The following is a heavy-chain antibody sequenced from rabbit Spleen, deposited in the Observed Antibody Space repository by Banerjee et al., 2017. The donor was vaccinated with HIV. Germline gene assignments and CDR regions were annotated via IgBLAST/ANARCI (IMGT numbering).Heavy chain of an antibody. D-gene: IGHD1-1*01. V-gene: IGHV1S7*01. J-gene: IGHJ3*01. Sequence: QLEESGGGLVKPEGSLRLSCKASGFTLSSYYMNWVRQAPGKGLEWIGYIDPLFGITYYATWVNGRFSISRENAQNTVFLQMTSLTAADTATYFCARDLTDVIGWNFAWWGQGTLVTVS. CDR3: ARDLTDVIGWNFAW. CDR2: IDPLFGIT. CDR1: GFTLSSYY.